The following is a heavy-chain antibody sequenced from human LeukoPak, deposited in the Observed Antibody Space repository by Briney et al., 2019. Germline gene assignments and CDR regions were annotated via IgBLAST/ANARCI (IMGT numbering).Heavy chain of an antibody. D-gene: IGHD1-14*01. CDR2: ISAYNGNT. V-gene: IGHV1-18*01. CDR1: GYTFTSYG. J-gene: IGHJ3*02. Sequence: GASVKVSCKASGYTFTSYGISWVRQAPGQGLEWMGWISAYNGNTNYAQKLQGRVTMTTDTSTSTAYMELRSLRSDDTAVYYRAAHSWASLNPNPNGVDAFDIWGQGTMVTVSS. CDR3: AAHSWASLNPNPNGVDAFDI.